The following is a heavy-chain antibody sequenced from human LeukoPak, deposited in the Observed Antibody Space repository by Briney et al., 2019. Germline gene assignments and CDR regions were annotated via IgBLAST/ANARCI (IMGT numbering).Heavy chain of an antibody. CDR2: ISAYNGNT. CDR1: GYTFTVYY. CDR3: ARRDLGSSFAYGMDV. D-gene: IGHD6-13*01. J-gene: IGHJ6*02. V-gene: IGHV1-18*04. Sequence: ASVKVSCTASGYTFTVYYIHWVRQAPGQGLEWMGWISAYNGNTNYAQKLQGRVTMTTDTSTSTAYMELRSLRSDDTAVYYCARRDLGSSFAYGMDVWGQGTTVTVSS.